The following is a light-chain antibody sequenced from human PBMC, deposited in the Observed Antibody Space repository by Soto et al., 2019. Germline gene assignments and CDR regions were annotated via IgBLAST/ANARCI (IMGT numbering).Light chain of an antibody. V-gene: IGKV4-1*01. CDR1: QSVLYSSNNKNY. J-gene: IGKJ1*01. CDR3: QQYYTTPWT. CDR2: WAS. Sequence: DIVMTQSPDSLAVSLGERATINCKSSQSVLYSSNNKNYLAWYQQKPGQPPKALIYWASTRESGVPDRFSGSEAGTDFTLTISSLQAEDVAVYYCQQYYTTPWTFGQGIKVEIK.